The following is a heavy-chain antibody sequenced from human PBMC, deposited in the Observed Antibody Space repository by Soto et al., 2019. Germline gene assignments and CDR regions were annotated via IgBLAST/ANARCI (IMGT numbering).Heavy chain of an antibody. D-gene: IGHD2-21*01. CDR2: INHSGST. V-gene: IGHV4-34*01. Sequence: QVQLQQWGAGLLKPSETLSLTCAVYGGSFSGYYWSWIRQPPGKGLEWIGEINHSGSTNYNPSLKSRVTISVDTSKNQFSLKLSSVTAADTAVYYCARRSRVIYGRALDYWGQGTLVTVSS. J-gene: IGHJ4*02. CDR1: GGSFSGYY. CDR3: ARRSRVIYGRALDY.